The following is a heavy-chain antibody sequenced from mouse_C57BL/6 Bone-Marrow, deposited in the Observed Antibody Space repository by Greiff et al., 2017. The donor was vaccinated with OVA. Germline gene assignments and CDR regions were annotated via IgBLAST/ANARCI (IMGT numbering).Heavy chain of an antibody. Sequence: QVQLQQPGAELVMPGASVKLSCKASGYTFTSYWMHWVKQRPGQGLEWIGEIDPSDSYTNYNQKFKGKSTLTVDKSSSTAYMQLSSLTSEDSAVYYCATYYYGSREWYFDVWGTGTTVTVSS. D-gene: IGHD1-1*01. J-gene: IGHJ1*03. V-gene: IGHV1-69*01. CDR1: GYTFTSYW. CDR3: ATYYYGSREWYFDV. CDR2: IDPSDSYT.